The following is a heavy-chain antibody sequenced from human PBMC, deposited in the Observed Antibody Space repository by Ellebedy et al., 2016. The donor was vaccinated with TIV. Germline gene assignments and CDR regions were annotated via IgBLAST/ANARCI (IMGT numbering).Heavy chain of an antibody. Sequence: PGGSLRLSCAASGFTFDDHAMHWVRHAPGKGLAWVSGINWNSGRIEYADSVKGRFTISRDNAKHSLYLQMNSLRAEDTAVYYCARGASRELRDPYYYYGMDVWGQGTTVTVSS. CDR1: GFTFDDHA. J-gene: IGHJ6*02. CDR3: ARGASRELRDPYYYYGMDV. D-gene: IGHD1-7*01. V-gene: IGHV3-9*01. CDR2: INWNSGRI.